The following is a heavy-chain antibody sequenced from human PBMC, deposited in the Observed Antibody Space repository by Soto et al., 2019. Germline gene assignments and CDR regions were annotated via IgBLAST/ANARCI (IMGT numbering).Heavy chain of an antibody. Sequence: GGSLRLSCAASGFTFSSYGMHWVRQAPGKGLEWVAVISYDGSNKYYADSVKGRFTISRDNPKNTLYLQMNSLRAEDTAVYYCAKDQSQWLQLSTGLDYWGQGTLVTVSS. D-gene: IGHD5-12*01. J-gene: IGHJ4*02. CDR2: ISYDGSNK. V-gene: IGHV3-30*18. CDR3: AKDQSQWLQLSTGLDY. CDR1: GFTFSSYG.